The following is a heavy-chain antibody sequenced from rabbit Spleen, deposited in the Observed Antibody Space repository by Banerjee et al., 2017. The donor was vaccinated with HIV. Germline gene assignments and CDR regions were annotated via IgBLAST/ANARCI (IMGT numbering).Heavy chain of an antibody. D-gene: IGHD6-1*01. CDR3: ARGYYSYDYAGGDYTIRGMDL. CDR2: IVPIFGVT. CDR1: GFDFSTYS. Sequence: QEQLVESGGGLVQPGGSLKLSCKASGFDFSTYSMSWVRQAPGKGLEWIGYIVPIFGVTYYANWVNGRFTISSHNAQNTLYLQMTSLTDADTATYFCARGYYSYDYAGGDYTIRGMDLWGQGTLVTFS. J-gene: IGHJ6*01. V-gene: IGHV1S47*01.